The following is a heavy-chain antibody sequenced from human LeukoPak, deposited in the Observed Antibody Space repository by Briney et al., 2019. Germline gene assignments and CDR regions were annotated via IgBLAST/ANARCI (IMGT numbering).Heavy chain of an antibody. V-gene: IGHV1-2*02. CDR3: ARMRWELHNWFDP. D-gene: IGHD1-26*01. Sequence: ASVKVSCKASGYTFTGYYMHWVRQAPGQGLEWMGWINPNSGGTNYAQKFQGRVTMTRDTSISTAYMELSRLRSDDTAVYYCARMRWELHNWFDPWGQGTLVTVSS. J-gene: IGHJ5*02. CDR2: INPNSGGT. CDR1: GYTFTGYY.